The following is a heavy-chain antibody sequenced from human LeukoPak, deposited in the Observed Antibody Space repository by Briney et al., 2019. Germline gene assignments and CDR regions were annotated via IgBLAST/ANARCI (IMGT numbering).Heavy chain of an antibody. CDR1: GYTFTSYG. V-gene: IGHV1-18*01. J-gene: IGHJ4*02. CDR3: ARDSSDFWSGLLPDY. D-gene: IGHD3-3*01. Sequence: ASVKVSCKASGYTFTSYGISWVRQAPGHGLEWMGWISAYNGNTNYAQKLQGRVTMTTDTSTSTAYMELRSLRSDDTAVYYCARDSSDFWSGLLPDYWGQGTLVTVSS. CDR2: ISAYNGNT.